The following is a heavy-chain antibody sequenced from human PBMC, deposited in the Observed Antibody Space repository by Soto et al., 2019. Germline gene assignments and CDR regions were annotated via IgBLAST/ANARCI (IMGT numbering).Heavy chain of an antibody. CDR2: TYFRSKWYS. D-gene: IGHD2-15*01. CDR3: ARLIGNRWFIG. V-gene: IGHV6-1*01. CDR1: GDSVSSNSVT. Sequence: PSQTLSLTGAICGDSVSSNSVTWNWIRQSPSSGLEWLGRTYFRSKWYSDYAESVKSRIVIDPDTSRNQFSLQLNSVTPDDTAVYYCARLIGNRWFIGWGQGSLVTSPQ. J-gene: IGHJ4*02.